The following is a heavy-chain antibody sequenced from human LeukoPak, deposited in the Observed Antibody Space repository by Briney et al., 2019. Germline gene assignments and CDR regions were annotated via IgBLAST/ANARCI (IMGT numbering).Heavy chain of an antibody. CDR2: IYSGGST. D-gene: IGHD3-16*01. Sequence: GSLRLSCAASGFTVSSNYMSWVRQAPGKGLEWVSVIYSGGSTYYADSVKGRFTISRDNSKNTLYLQMNSLRAEDTAVYYCARDRKERGVDYWGQGTLVTVSS. CDR3: ARDRKERGVDY. CDR1: GFTVSSNY. J-gene: IGHJ4*02. V-gene: IGHV3-66*01.